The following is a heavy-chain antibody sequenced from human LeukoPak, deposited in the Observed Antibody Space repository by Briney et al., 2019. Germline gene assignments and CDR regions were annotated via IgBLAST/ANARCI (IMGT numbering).Heavy chain of an antibody. CDR1: GGSISSSDW. D-gene: IGHD2-2*02. V-gene: IGHV4-4*02. Sequence: SGTLSLTCAVSGGSISSSDWWSWVRQPPGKGLEWIGEIYHSGSTNYNPSLKSRVTISVDKSKNQFSLELSSVTAADTAVYYCARVGFCTSNKCYSYYYYGMDVWGQGTTVTVSS. J-gene: IGHJ6*02. CDR3: ARVGFCTSNKCYSYYYYGMDV. CDR2: IYHSGST.